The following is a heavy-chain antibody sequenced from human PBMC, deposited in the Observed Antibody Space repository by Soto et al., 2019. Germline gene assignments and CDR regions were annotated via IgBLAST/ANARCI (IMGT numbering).Heavy chain of an antibody. Sequence: QVQLVQSGAEVKKPGSSVKVSCKASGGTFSSYAISWVRQAPGQGLEWMGGIIPIFGTANYAQKFQGRVKITANQYTSRGYMELSSLRSEYAAVYYCASQQLGPSYYYGMDVWGQGTTVTVSS. J-gene: IGHJ6*02. CDR1: GGTFSSYA. CDR2: IIPIFGTA. V-gene: IGHV1-69*12. D-gene: IGHD6-6*01. CDR3: ASQQLGPSYYYGMDV.